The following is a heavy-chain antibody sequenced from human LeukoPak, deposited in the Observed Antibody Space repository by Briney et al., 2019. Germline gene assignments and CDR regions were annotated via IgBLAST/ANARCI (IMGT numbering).Heavy chain of an antibody. J-gene: IGHJ4*02. V-gene: IGHV4-39*01. CDR1: GGSISSSSYY. CDR3: ASDAYDSSGYYHY. D-gene: IGHD3-22*01. CDR2: IYYSGST. Sequence: SETLSLTCTVSGGSISSSSYYWGWIRQPPGKGLEWIGSIYYSGSTYYNPSLKSRVTISVDTSKNQFSLKLSSVTAADTAVYYCASDAYDSSGYYHYWGQGTLVTVSS.